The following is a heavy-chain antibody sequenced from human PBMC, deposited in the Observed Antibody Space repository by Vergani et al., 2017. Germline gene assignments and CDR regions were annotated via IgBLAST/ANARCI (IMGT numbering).Heavy chain of an antibody. CDR2: ISGSGGST. J-gene: IGHJ6*02. Sequence: EVQLLESGGGLVQPGGSLRLSCAASGFTFSSYAMSWIRQAPGKGLEWVSAISGSGGSTYYAASVKGRFTLSRDNTKNTLYLQMNSLRDEDTAVYYCAEEDGDSNYGYYCGRDFWGQGTTVTVSS. CDR1: GFTFSSYA. D-gene: IGHD4-17*01. V-gene: IGHV3-23*01. CDR3: AEEDGDSNYGYYCGRDF.